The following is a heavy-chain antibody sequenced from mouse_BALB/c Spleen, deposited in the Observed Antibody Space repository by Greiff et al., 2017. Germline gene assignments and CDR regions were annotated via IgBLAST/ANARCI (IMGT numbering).Heavy chain of an antibody. J-gene: IGHJ2*01. CDR2: INPYYGST. CDR3: ARGGTTEGMDY. Sequence: EVQLQQTGPELVKPGASVKISCKASGYSFTDYIMLWVKQSHGKSLEWIGNINPYYGSTSYNLKFKGKATLTVDKSSSTAYMQLNSLTSEDSAVYYCARGGTTEGMDYWGQGTTLTVSS. CDR1: GYSFTDYI. D-gene: IGHD1-1*01. V-gene: IGHV1-39*01.